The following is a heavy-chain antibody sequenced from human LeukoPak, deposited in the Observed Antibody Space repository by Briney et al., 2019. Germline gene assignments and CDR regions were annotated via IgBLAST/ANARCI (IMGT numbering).Heavy chain of an antibody. J-gene: IGHJ4*02. D-gene: IGHD1-26*01. CDR1: GFTFDDYD. CDR3: AKPSGSGVDY. Sequence: KTGGSLRLSCAASGFTFDDYDMHWVRQAPGKGLEWVAFIRSDGYHTYYTDSVKGRFIITRDNFKNTLYLQMNSLRLEDMAVYYCAKPSGSGVDYWGRGTRVTVSS. CDR2: IRSDGYHT. V-gene: IGHV3-30*02.